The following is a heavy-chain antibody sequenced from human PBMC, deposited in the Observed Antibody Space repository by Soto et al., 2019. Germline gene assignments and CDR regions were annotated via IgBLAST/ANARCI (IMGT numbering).Heavy chain of an antibody. CDR3: ARVTSMVRGVIDTWFDP. CDR2: IIPMYGPA. D-gene: IGHD3-10*01. J-gene: IGHJ5*02. CDR1: GGTFSSYA. V-gene: IGHV1-69*01. Sequence: QVPLVQSGAEGKKPGSSVTVSCKASGGTFSSYAIHWVRQAPGQGLEWMGGIIPMYGPAKYAQRLQGRVTSTADESTTTVYMELTSLTSQDTAVYSCARVTSMVRGVIDTWFDPWGHGTLVTVSS.